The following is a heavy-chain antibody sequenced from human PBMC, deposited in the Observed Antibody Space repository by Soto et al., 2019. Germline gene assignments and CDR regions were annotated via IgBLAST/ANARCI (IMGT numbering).Heavy chain of an antibody. CDR3: ARDSAFFFGSTGYFDY. D-gene: IGHD2-15*01. J-gene: IGHJ4*02. CDR2: ISGHDGKT. CDR1: GYTFANYG. V-gene: IGHV1-18*04. Sequence: QVELKQSGAAVKKPGASVKVSCRASGYTFANYGITWVRLAPGQGLQWMGWISGHDGKTKSNKNLQGRITMTTDTSTNTAYLELKNLKSEDTAIYYCARDSAFFFGSTGYFDYWGQGTLVSVSS.